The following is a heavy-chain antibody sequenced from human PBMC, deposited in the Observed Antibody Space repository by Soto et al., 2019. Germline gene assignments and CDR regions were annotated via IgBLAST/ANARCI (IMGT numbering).Heavy chain of an antibody. CDR3: ARLGGSGWAFDY. Sequence: QVQLQESGPGLVKPSETLSLTCTVSGDSISSYYYNWIRQPAGKGLEWIGRIYTSGSTNYNPSLTSRVTMSVDTSKNQFSLRLSSVTAADTAVYSCARLGGSGWAFDYWGQGTLVTVSS. D-gene: IGHD6-19*01. J-gene: IGHJ4*02. V-gene: IGHV4-4*07. CDR2: IYTSGST. CDR1: GDSISSYY.